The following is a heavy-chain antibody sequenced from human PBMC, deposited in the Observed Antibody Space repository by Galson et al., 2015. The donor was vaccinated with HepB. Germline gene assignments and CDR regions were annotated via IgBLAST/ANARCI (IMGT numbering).Heavy chain of an antibody. V-gene: IGHV3-23*01. Sequence: SLRLSCAASGFTFSSYAMSWVRQAPGKGLEWVSAISGSGGSTYYADSVKGRFTISRDNSKNTLYLQMNSLRAEDTAVYCCAKPLGSYHDYYYYGMDVWGQGTTVTVSS. CDR1: GFTFSSYA. CDR2: ISGSGGST. J-gene: IGHJ6*02. CDR3: AKPLGSYHDYYYYGMDV. D-gene: IGHD1-26*01.